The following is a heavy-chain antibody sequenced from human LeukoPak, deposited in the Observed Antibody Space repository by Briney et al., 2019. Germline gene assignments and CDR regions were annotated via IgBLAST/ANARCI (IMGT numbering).Heavy chain of an antibody. J-gene: IGHJ5*02. V-gene: IGHV3-9*01. D-gene: IGHD2-2*01. CDR2: ISWNSGSI. CDR3: AKDRAATCSTTSCYLNWFDP. Sequence: SLRLSCAASGFTFDDYAMHWVRQAPGKGLEWVSGISWNSGSIGYADSVKGRFTISRDNSKNTLYLQMNSLRAEDTAVYYCAKDRAATCSTTSCYLNWFDPWGQGTLVTVSS. CDR1: GFTFDDYA.